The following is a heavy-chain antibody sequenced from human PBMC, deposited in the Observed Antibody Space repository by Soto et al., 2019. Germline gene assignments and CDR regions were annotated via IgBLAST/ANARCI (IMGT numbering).Heavy chain of an antibody. Sequence: GGSLRLSCAASGFTFSSYAMHWVRQAPGKGLEWVAVISYDGSNKYYADSVKGRFTISRDNSKNTLYLQMNSLRAEDTAVYYCARAGIAVAGTRRNWFDPWGQGTLVTVSS. D-gene: IGHD6-19*01. CDR1: GFTFSSYA. J-gene: IGHJ5*02. V-gene: IGHV3-30-3*01. CDR3: ARAGIAVAGTRRNWFDP. CDR2: ISYDGSNK.